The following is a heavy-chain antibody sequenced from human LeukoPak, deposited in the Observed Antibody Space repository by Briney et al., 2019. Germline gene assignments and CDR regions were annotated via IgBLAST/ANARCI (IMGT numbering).Heavy chain of an antibody. Sequence: SVKVSCKASGGTFSSYAISWVRQAPGQGLEWMGRIIPIFGTANYAQKFQGRVTITTDESTSTAYMELSSLRSEDTAVYYCASRTIFPPVAAFDIWGQGTMVTASS. D-gene: IGHD3-9*01. CDR1: GGTFSSYA. CDR3: ASRTIFPPVAAFDI. V-gene: IGHV1-69*05. CDR2: IIPIFGTA. J-gene: IGHJ3*02.